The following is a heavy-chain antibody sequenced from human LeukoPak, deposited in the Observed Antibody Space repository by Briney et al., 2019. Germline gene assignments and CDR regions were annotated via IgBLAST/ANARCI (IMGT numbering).Heavy chain of an antibody. Sequence: ASVKVSCKASGYTSTDYYIHWVRQAPGQGLEWLGWINPNTGGTHYVQKFQDRVTMTRDRSIRTAYMEVSRLGSDDTAEYYCATMGAKNFDHWGQGTLVTVAS. CDR3: ATMGAKNFDH. D-gene: IGHD1-26*01. CDR2: INPNTGGT. V-gene: IGHV1-2*02. CDR1: GYTSTDYY. J-gene: IGHJ4*02.